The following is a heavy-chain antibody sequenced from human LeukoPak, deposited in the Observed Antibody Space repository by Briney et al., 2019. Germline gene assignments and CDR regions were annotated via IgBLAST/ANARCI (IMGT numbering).Heavy chain of an antibody. CDR1: GFTFSSYA. Sequence: GGSLRLSCTASGFTFSSYAMYWVRQAPGKGLEWVSGFFGSGGGAHYAESVKGRFTISRDNPKNTVWLQMNSLTAEDTAVYYCGKTTTGYSSGRYPAWPVDYWGQGTLVTVSP. J-gene: IGHJ4*02. D-gene: IGHD6-19*01. CDR2: FFGSGGGA. CDR3: GKTTTGYSSGRYPAWPVDY. V-gene: IGHV3-23*01.